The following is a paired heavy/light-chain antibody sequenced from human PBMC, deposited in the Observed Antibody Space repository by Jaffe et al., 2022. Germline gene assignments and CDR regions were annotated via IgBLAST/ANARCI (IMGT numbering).Heavy chain of an antibody. J-gene: IGHJ4*02. V-gene: IGHV2-5*02. CDR2: IYWDDDK. Sequence: QITLKESGPTLVRPTQTLTLTCTFSGFSLTTSGVGVGWIRQPPGKALEWLALIYWDDDKRYSPSLKSRLTITKDTSKNQVVLTMTNMDPVDTARYYCAHNYYDSSGFTHKYDYWGQGTLVTVSS. CDR1: GFSLTTSGVG. D-gene: IGHD3-22*01. CDR3: AHNYYDSSGFTHKYDY.
Light chain of an antibody. CDR3: QQCYGTPHT. J-gene: IGKJ4*01. V-gene: IGKV4-1*01. Sequence: IVMTQSPDSLAVSLGERATINCKSSQSVLYNSNNKNSLAWYQQKPGQPPKLLISWASTRESGVPDRFSGSGSGTDFTLTISSLQAEDVALYYCQQCYGTPHTFGGGTKVEIK. CDR1: QSVLYNSNNKNS. CDR2: WAS.